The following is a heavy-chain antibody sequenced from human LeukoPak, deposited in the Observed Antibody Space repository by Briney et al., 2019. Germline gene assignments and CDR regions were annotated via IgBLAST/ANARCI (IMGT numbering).Heavy chain of an antibody. CDR2: NDYSGST. J-gene: IGHJ4*02. D-gene: IGHD6-19*01. V-gene: IGHV4-59*11. CDR3: ARSQWLVGTFDY. Sequence: PSETLSLTCIVSGGPISTHYWSWSRQPPGKGLEWIGYNDYSGSTNYNPSLKSRVTISVDTSKNQFSLKLNSVTAADTAVYYCARSQWLVGTFDYWGQGTLVTVSS. CDR1: GGPISTHY.